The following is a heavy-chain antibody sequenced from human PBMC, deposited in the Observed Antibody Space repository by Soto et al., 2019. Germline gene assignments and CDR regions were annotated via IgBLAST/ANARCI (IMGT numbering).Heavy chain of an antibody. Sequence: QVQLVQSGAEEKKPGASVKVSCKASGYTFTSYAMHWVRQAPGQRLEWMGWINAGNGNTKYSQKFQGRVTITRDTXARTAYMELSSLRSEDTAVYYCARDRGPSWKRFAPWGQGTLVTVSS. CDR3: ARDRGPSWKRFAP. D-gene: IGHD2-2*01. CDR2: INAGNGNT. CDR1: GYTFTSYA. V-gene: IGHV1-3*05. J-gene: IGHJ5*02.